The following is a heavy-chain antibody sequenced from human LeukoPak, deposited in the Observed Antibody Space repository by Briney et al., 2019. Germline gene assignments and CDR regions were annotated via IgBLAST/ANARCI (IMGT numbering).Heavy chain of an antibody. Sequence: SVKASCKASGGTFSSYAISWVRQAPGQGLEWMGGIIPIFGTANYAQKFRGRVTITADESTSTAYMELSSLRSEDTAVYYCARERRLLWFGEGSKGFDYWGQGTLVTVSS. J-gene: IGHJ4*02. CDR1: GGTFSSYA. CDR3: ARERRLLWFGEGSKGFDY. V-gene: IGHV1-69*13. D-gene: IGHD3-10*01. CDR2: IIPIFGTA.